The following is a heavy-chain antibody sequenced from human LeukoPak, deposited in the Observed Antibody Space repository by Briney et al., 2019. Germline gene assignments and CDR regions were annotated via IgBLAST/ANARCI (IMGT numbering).Heavy chain of an antibody. CDR1: GFTFDDYA. J-gene: IGHJ4*02. CDR2: ISWNSGSI. D-gene: IGHD3-22*01. Sequence: GGSLRLSCAASGFTFDDYAMHWVRQAPGKGLEWVSGISWNSGSIGYADSVKGRFTISRDNAKSSLYLQMNSLRAEDTALYYCAKGNYYDLPYYFDYWGQGTLVTVSS. V-gene: IGHV3-9*01. CDR3: AKGNYYDLPYYFDY.